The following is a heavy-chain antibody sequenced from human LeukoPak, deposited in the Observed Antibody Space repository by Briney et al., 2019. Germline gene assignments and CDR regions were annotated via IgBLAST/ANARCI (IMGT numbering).Heavy chain of an antibody. CDR3: ARANIAAAGTRYYYMDV. D-gene: IGHD6-13*01. CDR1: GFTFSSYN. V-gene: IGHV3-21*03. J-gene: IGHJ6*03. Sequence: PGGSLRLSCAASGFTFSSYNMNWVRPAPGQGLEWVSSISSSSSYIYYADSVKGRFTISRDNAKNSLYLQMNSLRAEDTAVYYCARANIAAAGTRYYYMDVWGKGTTVTVSS. CDR2: ISSSSSYI.